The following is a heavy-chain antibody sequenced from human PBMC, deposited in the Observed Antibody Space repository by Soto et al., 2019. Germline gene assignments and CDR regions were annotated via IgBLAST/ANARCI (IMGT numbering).Heavy chain of an antibody. D-gene: IGHD6-13*01. CDR2: IYYSGST. V-gene: IGHV4-59*01. Sequence: SETLSLTCVVSGGSITSYHWSWIRQPPGKGLEWIGYIYYSGSTNYNPSLKSRVTISVDTSKNQFSLKLSSVTAADTAVYYCANLYSSSWYYYYYGMDVWGQGTTVTVSS. CDR3: ANLYSSSWYYYYYGMDV. J-gene: IGHJ6*02. CDR1: GGSITSYH.